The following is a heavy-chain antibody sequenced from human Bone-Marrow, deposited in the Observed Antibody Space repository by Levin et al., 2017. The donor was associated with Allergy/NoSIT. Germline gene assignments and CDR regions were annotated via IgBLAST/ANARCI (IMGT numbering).Heavy chain of an antibody. J-gene: IGHJ4*02. CDR1: GFTFSSYG. Sequence: GASVKVSCAASGFTFSSYGMHWVRQAPGKGLEWVAVISYDGSNKYYADSVKGRFTISRDNSKNTLYLQMNSLRAEDTAVYYCAKDVRFGYFDYWGQGTLVTVSS. V-gene: IGHV3-30*18. CDR2: ISYDGSNK. CDR3: AKDVRFGYFDY. D-gene: IGHD3-3*01.